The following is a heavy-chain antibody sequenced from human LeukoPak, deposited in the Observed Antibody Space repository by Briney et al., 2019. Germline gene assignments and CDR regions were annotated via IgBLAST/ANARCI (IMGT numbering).Heavy chain of an antibody. CDR1: GFTFSSYG. CDR2: IWYDGSNK. CDR3: ARGRGYYYDSSGYYYPSYFDY. V-gene: IGHV3-33*01. J-gene: IGHJ4*02. Sequence: GGSLRLSCAASGFTFSSYGMHWVRQAPGKGLEWVAVIWYDGSNKYYADSVKGRFTISRDNSKNTLYLQMNSLRAEDTAVYYCARGRGYYYDSSGYYYPSYFDYWGQGTLVTVSS. D-gene: IGHD3-22*01.